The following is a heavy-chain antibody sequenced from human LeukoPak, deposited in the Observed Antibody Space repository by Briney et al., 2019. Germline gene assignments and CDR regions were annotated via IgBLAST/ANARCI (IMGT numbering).Heavy chain of an antibody. CDR2: IYSGGST. CDR3: ARDRLYSSSSEDY. D-gene: IGHD6-6*01. J-gene: IGHJ4*02. CDR1: AFTVSSTY. Sequence: GGSLRLSCAASAFTVSSTYMSWVRQAPGKGLEWVSVIYSGGSTYYADSVKGRFTISRDNSKNTLYLQMNSLRAEDTAVYYCARDRLYSSSSEDYWGQGTLVTVSS. V-gene: IGHV3-53*01.